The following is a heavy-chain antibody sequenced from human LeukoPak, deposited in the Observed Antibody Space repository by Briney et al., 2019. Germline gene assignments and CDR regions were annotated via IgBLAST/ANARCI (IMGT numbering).Heavy chain of an antibody. CDR1: GFIFSDYY. Sequence: GGSLRLSCAASGFIFSDYYTDWVRQAPGKGLEWVGCSRNKANNYTPEYAASAKGRFTISRDVSKNSLYLQMNSLKTEDTAVYYCASRAVANTKYDYWGQGTLVTVSS. J-gene: IGHJ4*02. D-gene: IGHD6-19*01. CDR3: ASRAVANTKYDY. CDR2: SRNKANNYTP. V-gene: IGHV3-72*01.